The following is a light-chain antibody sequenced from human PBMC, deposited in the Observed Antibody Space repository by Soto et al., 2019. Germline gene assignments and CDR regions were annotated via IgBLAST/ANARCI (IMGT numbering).Light chain of an antibody. CDR2: DVF. J-gene: IGKJ1*01. V-gene: IGKV3-11*01. CDR3: QHRSSWPRT. CDR1: QSISNY. Sequence: EVVLTQYPATMSLSPGERATLSCRASQSISNYLAWYQQKPGQAPRLLIYDVFNRATDVPARFSGSGSGTDFTLTISSLEPEDFAVYYCQHRSSWPRTFGQGTKVEIK.